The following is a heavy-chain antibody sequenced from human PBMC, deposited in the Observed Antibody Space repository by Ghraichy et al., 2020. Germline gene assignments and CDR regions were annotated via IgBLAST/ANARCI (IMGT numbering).Heavy chain of an antibody. V-gene: IGHV4-39*01. CDR1: GGSISSSSYY. CDR3: ARRYRFENRLDV. CDR2: IYYSGST. Sequence: SETLSLTCTVSGGSISSSSYYWGWIRQPPGKGLEWIGSIYYSGSTYYNPSLKSRVTISVDTSKNQFSLKLSSVTAADTAVYYCARRYRFENRLDVWGQGTTVTVSS. J-gene: IGHJ6*02. D-gene: IGHD1-14*01.